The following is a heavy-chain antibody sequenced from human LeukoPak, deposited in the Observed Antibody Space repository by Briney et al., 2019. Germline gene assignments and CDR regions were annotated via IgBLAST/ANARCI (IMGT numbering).Heavy chain of an antibody. D-gene: IGHD5-18*01. J-gene: IGHJ4*02. CDR3: ARGPYTAMAPYYFDY. V-gene: IGHV1-69*05. CDR1: GGTFSSYA. CDR2: IIPIFGTA. Sequence: SVKVSCKASGGTFSSYAISWVRQAPGQGLEWMGGIIPIFGTANYAQKFQGRVTITTDESTSTAYMELSSLRSEDTAVYYCARGPYTAMAPYYFDYWGQGTLVTVSS.